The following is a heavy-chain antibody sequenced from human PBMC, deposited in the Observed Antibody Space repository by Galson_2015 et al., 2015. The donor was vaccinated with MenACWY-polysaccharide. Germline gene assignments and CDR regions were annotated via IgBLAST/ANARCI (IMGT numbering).Heavy chain of an antibody. Sequence: NKGYSASLKRRLTITKDTSKNQVVLTMSNMDPVDTATYYCVHRRGVAGADHWGQGTLVTVSS. CDR2: NK. V-gene: IGHV2-5*01. J-gene: IGHJ5*02. CDR3: VHRRGVAGADH. D-gene: IGHD6-13*01.